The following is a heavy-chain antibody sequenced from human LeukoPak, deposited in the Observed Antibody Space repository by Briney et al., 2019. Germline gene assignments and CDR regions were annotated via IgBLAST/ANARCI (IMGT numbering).Heavy chain of an antibody. D-gene: IGHD5-24*01. V-gene: IGHV4-59*08. Sequence: NASETLSLTCTVSGGSIGTYYWTWLRQPPGKALEWIGFVYYNGITKYNPSLESRVTISLDASKNQFSLKLNSVTAADTAVYYCARRVATKPKYCFDSWGQGTLVTVSS. CDR3: ARRVATKPKYCFDS. J-gene: IGHJ4*02. CDR2: VYYNGIT. CDR1: GGSIGTYY.